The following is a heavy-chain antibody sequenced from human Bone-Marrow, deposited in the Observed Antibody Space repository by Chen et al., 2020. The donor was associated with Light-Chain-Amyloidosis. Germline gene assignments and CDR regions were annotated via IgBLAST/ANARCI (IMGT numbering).Heavy chain of an antibody. V-gene: IGHV1-2*02. J-gene: IGHJ6*02. CDR2: INPNSDST. D-gene: IGHD2-2*01. Sequence: QVQLVQSGAEVKKPGASVKVSCEASGYTFTGYHMHWVRQAPGQGLEWMGWINPNSDSTIYAQKFQGRVTMTRDTSISTVYRELSRLRSDETAVYYCARGLHCSNTNCYLEFYYNAMDVWGQGTTVTVSS. CDR3: ARGLHCSNTNCYLEFYYNAMDV. CDR1: GYTFTGYH.